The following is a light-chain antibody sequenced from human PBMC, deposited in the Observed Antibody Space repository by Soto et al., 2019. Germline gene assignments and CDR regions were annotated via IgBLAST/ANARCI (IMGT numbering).Light chain of an antibody. V-gene: IGKV3-20*01. CDR3: QQYGSSRGFT. J-gene: IGKJ3*01. CDR1: QSVSSSY. CDR2: GAS. Sequence: EIVLTQSPGTLSLSPGERATLSCRASQSVSSSYLAWYQQKPGQAPRLLIYGASGRATGIPDRFSGSGSGTDFTLTLSRLEPEDFAVYYCQQYGSSRGFTFGPGTKVDI.